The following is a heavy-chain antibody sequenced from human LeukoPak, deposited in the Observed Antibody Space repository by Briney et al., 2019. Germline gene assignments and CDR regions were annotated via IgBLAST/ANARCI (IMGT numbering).Heavy chain of an antibody. CDR1: GFTFSSYA. V-gene: IGHV3-23*01. CDR2: ISGSGGST. J-gene: IGHJ4*02. Sequence: GGSLRLSCAASGFTFSSYAMSWVRQAPGKGLEWVSAISGSGGSTYYADSVKGRFTISRDNSKNTLYLQMNSLRAEDTAVYYCAKGVVPAARQYYFDYWGQGTLVTVYS. D-gene: IGHD2-2*01. CDR3: AKGVVPAARQYYFDY.